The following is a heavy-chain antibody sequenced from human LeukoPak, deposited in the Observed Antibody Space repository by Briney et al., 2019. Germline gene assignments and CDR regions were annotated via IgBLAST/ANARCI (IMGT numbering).Heavy chain of an antibody. J-gene: IGHJ5*02. D-gene: IGHD3-9*01. CDR1: GYTFTSYG. Sequence: ASVKVSCKASGYTFTSYGISWVRQAPGQGLEWMGWISAYNGNTNYAQKLQGRVTMTTDTSTSTAYVELRSLRSDDTAVYYCARDGHKYSSSSTIGFDPWGQGTLVTVSS. CDR2: ISAYNGNT. CDR3: ARDGHKYSSSSTIGFDP. V-gene: IGHV1-18*01.